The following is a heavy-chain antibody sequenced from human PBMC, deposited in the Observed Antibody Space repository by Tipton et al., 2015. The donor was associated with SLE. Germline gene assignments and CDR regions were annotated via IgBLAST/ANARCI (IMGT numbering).Heavy chain of an antibody. CDR2: ISGSGFTI. CDR1: GFSFSNYY. J-gene: IGHJ4*02. Sequence: SLRLSCEASGFSFSNYYMNWIRQAPGKGLEWVSSISGSGFTIYYADSMKGRFTISRDNAKNSLFLQMNSLRAEDSAVYYCATLHSDYGGQNDFDYWGQGTLVTVSS. D-gene: IGHD4/OR15-4a*01. V-gene: IGHV3-11*01. CDR3: ATLHSDYGGQNDFDY.